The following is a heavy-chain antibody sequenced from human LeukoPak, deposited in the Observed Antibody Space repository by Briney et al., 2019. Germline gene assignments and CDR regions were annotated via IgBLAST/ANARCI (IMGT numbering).Heavy chain of an antibody. J-gene: IGHJ4*02. V-gene: IGHV1-18*01. D-gene: IGHD5-24*01. CDR2: ISAYNGNT. Sequence: ASVKVSCKASGYTFSSYGISWVRQAPGQGLEWMGWISAYNGNTNYAQKLQGRVTMTTDTSASTAYMELRSLRSDDTAVYYCARDPAEMATIGGVYWGQGTLVTVSS. CDR3: ARDPAEMATIGGVY. CDR1: GYTFSSYG.